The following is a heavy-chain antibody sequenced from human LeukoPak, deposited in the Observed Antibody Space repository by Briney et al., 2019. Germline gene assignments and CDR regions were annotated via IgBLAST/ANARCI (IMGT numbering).Heavy chain of an antibody. D-gene: IGHD3-16*01. CDR2: TSYSGST. Sequence: SETLSLTCTVSGSSINVYYWSWIRQSPGKGLEWIAYTSYSGSTNYNPSLKSRVTISVDTSKNQFSLRLSSMTAADSAVYYCARETSQKGAHYMDVWGKGTTVTISS. CDR1: GSSINVYY. V-gene: IGHV4-59*01. J-gene: IGHJ6*03. CDR3: ARETSQKGAHYMDV.